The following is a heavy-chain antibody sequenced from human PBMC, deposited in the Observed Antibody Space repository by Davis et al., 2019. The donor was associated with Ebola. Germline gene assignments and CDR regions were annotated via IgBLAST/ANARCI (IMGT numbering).Heavy chain of an antibody. Sequence: AASVKVSCKASGYTFTGYYMHWVRQATGQGLEWMGGIIPIFGTANYAQKFQGRVTITADESTSTAYMELSSLRSEDTAVYYCATSLVPAAFYYYYGMDVWGQGTTVTVSS. D-gene: IGHD2-2*01. CDR1: GYTFTGYY. J-gene: IGHJ6*02. CDR3: ATSLVPAAFYYYYGMDV. CDR2: IIPIFGTA. V-gene: IGHV1-69*13.